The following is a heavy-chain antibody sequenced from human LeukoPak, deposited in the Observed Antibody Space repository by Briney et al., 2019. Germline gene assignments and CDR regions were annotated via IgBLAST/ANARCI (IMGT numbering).Heavy chain of an antibody. CDR3: ARDRRIQLRVRDDAFDI. J-gene: IGHJ3*02. D-gene: IGHD5-18*01. CDR2: ISSSGSTI. CDR1: GFTFSDYY. Sequence: PGGSLRLSCAASGFTFSDYYMSWIRQAPGKGLDCVSYISSSGSTIYYADSVKGRFTISRDNAKNSLYLQMNSLRAEDTALYYCARDRRIQLRVRDDAFDIWGQGTMVTVSS. V-gene: IGHV3-11*01.